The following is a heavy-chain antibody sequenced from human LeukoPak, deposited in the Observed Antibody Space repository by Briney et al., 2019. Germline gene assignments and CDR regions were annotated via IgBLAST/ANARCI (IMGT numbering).Heavy chain of an antibody. Sequence: SETLSLTCTVSGGSISSYYWSWIRQPPGKGLEWIGYIYYSGSTNYNPSLKSRVTISVDTSKSQFSLKLSSVTAADTAVYYCARADREYYGMDVWGQGTTVTVSS. CDR1: GGSISSYY. V-gene: IGHV4-59*12. CDR2: IYYSGST. CDR3: ARADREYYGMDV. J-gene: IGHJ6*02.